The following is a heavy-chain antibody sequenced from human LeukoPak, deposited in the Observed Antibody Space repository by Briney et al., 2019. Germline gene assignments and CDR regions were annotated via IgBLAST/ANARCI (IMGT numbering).Heavy chain of an antibody. CDR3: TRGPYSSGWYEEGY. V-gene: IGHV3-49*03. J-gene: IGHJ4*02. CDR1: GFTFGDYA. D-gene: IGHD6-19*01. Sequence: GGSLRLSCTASGFTFGDYAMSWFRQAPGKGREWVGFIRSKAYGGTTEYAASVKGRFTISRDDSKSIAYLQMNSLKTEDTAVYYCTRGPYSSGWYEEGYWGQGTLVTVSS. CDR2: IRSKAYGGTT.